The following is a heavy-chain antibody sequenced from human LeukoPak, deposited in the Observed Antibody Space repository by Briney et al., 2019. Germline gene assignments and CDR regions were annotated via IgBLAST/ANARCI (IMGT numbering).Heavy chain of an antibody. Sequence: PSETLSLTCTVSGYSISSGYYWGWIRQPPGKGLEWIGSIYHSGSTYYNPSLKSRVTISVDTSKNQFSLKLSSVTAADTAVYYCARVTMIVVPRGTFDIWGQGTMVTVSS. J-gene: IGHJ3*02. CDR1: GYSISSGYY. CDR3: ARVTMIVVPRGTFDI. V-gene: IGHV4-38-2*02. D-gene: IGHD3-22*01. CDR2: IYHSGST.